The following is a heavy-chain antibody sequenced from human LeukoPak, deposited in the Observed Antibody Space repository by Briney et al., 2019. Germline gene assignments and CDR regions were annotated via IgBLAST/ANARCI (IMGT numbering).Heavy chain of an antibody. Sequence: PGGSLRLSCAASGFTFSSYSMNWVRQAPGKGLEWVSSISSSSSYIYYADSVKGRFTISRDNAKNSLYLQMNSLRAEDTAVYYCARDTMVRGVIISYYYYGTDVWGKGTTVTVSS. CDR2: ISSSSSYI. V-gene: IGHV3-21*01. D-gene: IGHD3-10*01. CDR1: GFTFSSYS. CDR3: ARDTMVRGVIISYYYYGTDV. J-gene: IGHJ6*04.